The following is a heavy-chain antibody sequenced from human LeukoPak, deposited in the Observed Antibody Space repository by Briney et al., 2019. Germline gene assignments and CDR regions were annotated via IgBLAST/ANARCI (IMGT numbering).Heavy chain of an antibody. Sequence: SETLSLTCTVSGDSINNGGYYWVWIRQLPGKGLEWIGYIFYSGSTYYTPSLKSRVTMTVDTSKNQFSLKLTSVTAADTAVYYCARVGSIGYYPYYFDYWGQGTLVTVSS. CDR3: ARVGSIGYYPYYFDY. V-gene: IGHV4-31*03. J-gene: IGHJ4*02. CDR1: GDSINNGGYY. CDR2: IFYSGST. D-gene: IGHD3-22*01.